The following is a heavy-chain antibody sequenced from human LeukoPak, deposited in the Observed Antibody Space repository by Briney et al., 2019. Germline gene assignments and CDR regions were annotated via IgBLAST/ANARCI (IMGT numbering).Heavy chain of an antibody. CDR2: IKQDGSEK. Sequence: GGSLRLSCTASGFTFSSYWMSWVRQAPGKGLEWVANIKQDGSEKYYVDSVKGQFTISRDNAKNSLYLQMNSLRAEDTAVYYCARHNPSWYDSSGYSYWGQGTLVTVSS. V-gene: IGHV3-7*01. CDR1: GFTFSSYW. D-gene: IGHD3-22*01. CDR3: ARHNPSWYDSSGYSY. J-gene: IGHJ4*02.